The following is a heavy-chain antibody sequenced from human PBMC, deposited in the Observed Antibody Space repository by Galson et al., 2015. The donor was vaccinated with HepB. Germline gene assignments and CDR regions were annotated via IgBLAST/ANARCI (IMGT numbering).Heavy chain of an antibody. J-gene: IGHJ4*02. D-gene: IGHD3-22*01. CDR3: AKDHFSYDSTGSNFDY. Sequence: SLRLSCAASGFTFSSYGMHWVRQAPGKGLEWVAVISYDGSNKYYADSVKGRFTISRDNSKNTLYLQMNSLRAEDTAVYYCAKDHFSYDSTGSNFDYWGQGTLVTVSS. CDR1: GFTFSSYG. CDR2: ISYDGSNK. V-gene: IGHV3-30*18.